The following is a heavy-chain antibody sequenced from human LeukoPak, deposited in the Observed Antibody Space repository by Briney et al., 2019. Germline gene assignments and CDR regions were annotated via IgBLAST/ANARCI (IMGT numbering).Heavy chain of an antibody. CDR2: IYSGGST. D-gene: IGHD4-11*01. CDR1: GFTVSSNY. V-gene: IGHV3-53*01. J-gene: IGHJ3*02. CDR3: ARDWGRGWLSNRGALDI. Sequence: GSLRLSCAASGFTVSSNYMSWVRQAPGKGLEWVSVIYSGGSTYYADSVKGRFTISRDNSKNTLYLQMNSLRAEDTAVYYCARDWGRGWLSNRGALDIWGQGTMVTVSS.